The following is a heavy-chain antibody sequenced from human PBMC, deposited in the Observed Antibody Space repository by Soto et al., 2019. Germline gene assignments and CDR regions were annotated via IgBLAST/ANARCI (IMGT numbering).Heavy chain of an antibody. D-gene: IGHD4-4*01. Sequence: QVQLQESGPGLVKPSETLSLTCTVSGGSVSSGSYYWSWIRQPPGRGLEWIAYIYYSGSTNYNPSLKSRVTMSVDTSKNQFSLNLSSVTAADTAVYYCARDDYSGRRFDYWGQGTLVTVSS. J-gene: IGHJ4*02. V-gene: IGHV4-61*01. CDR1: GGSVSSGSYY. CDR2: IYYSGST. CDR3: ARDDYSGRRFDY.